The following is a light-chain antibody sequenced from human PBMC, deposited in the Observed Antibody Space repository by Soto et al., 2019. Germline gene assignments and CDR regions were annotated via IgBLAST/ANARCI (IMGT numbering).Light chain of an antibody. CDR3: QQYGSSPPTT. Sequence: EIVLTQSPATLSLSPGERATLSCRASQSVSSYLAWYQQKPGQAPRLLISGASSRAADIPDRFSGSGSGTDFTLTITRLEPEDFAVYYCQQYGSSPPTTFGQGTKVDIK. J-gene: IGKJ1*01. CDR2: GAS. V-gene: IGKV3-20*01. CDR1: QSVSSY.